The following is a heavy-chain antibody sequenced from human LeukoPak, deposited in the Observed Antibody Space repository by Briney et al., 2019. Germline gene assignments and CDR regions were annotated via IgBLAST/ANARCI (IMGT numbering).Heavy chain of an antibody. CDR3: AKDAHLFYYYDRSGYDY. CDR1: GFTFSSYA. D-gene: IGHD3-22*01. V-gene: IGHV3-23*01. CDR2: ISGSGGST. J-gene: IGHJ4*02. Sequence: GGSLRLSCAASGFTFSSYAMSWVRQAPGKGLEWVSAISGSGGSTYYADSVKGRFTISRDNSKNTLYLQMNSLRAEDTAVYYCAKDAHLFYYYDRSGYDYWGQGTLVTVSS.